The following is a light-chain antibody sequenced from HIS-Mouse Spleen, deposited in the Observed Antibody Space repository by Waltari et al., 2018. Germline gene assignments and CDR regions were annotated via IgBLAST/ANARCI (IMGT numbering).Light chain of an antibody. CDR1: SSDVGSYNL. CDR2: EGS. J-gene: IGLJ3*02. V-gene: IGLV2-23*01. Sequence: QSALTQPASVSGSPGQSITNSCTGTSSDVGSYNLVSWYQQQPGKAPNLTVYEGSRRPSGVSNRFSGSKCGNTDSLTISGRQAEDEADYDCCSYAGSSTWVFGGGTKLTVL. CDR3: CSYAGSSTWV.